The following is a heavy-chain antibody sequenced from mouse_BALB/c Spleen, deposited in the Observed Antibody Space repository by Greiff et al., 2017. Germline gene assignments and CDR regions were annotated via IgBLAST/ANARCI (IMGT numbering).Heavy chain of an antibody. Sequence: EVKLMESGGGLVKPGGSLKLSCAASGFTFSSYAMSWVRQTPEKRLEWVASISSGGSTYYPDSVKGRFTISRDNARNILYLQMSSLRSEDTAMYYCARGPYYGKVDYFDYWGQGTTLTVSS. CDR2: ISSGGST. CDR3: ARGPYYGKVDYFDY. V-gene: IGHV5-6-5*01. D-gene: IGHD2-10*01. CDR1: GFTFSSYA. J-gene: IGHJ2*01.